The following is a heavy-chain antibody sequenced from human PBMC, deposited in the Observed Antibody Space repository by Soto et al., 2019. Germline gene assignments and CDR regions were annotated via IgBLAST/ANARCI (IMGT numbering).Heavy chain of an antibody. D-gene: IGHD3-9*01. Sequence: ASVKVSCKASGYTFTSYDINWVRQATGQGLEWMGWMNPNSGNTGYAQKFQGRVTMTRNTSISTAYMELNSLRAEDTAVYYCARNGLVNRTPNWFDPWGQGTLVTVSS. J-gene: IGHJ5*02. V-gene: IGHV1-8*01. CDR2: MNPNSGNT. CDR1: GYTFTSYD. CDR3: ARNGLVNRTPNWFDP.